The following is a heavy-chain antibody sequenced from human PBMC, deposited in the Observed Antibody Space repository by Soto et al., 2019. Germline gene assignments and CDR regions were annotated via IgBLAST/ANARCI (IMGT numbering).Heavy chain of an antibody. Sequence: QVQLVQSGAEVKKPGSSVKVSCKAPGGTFSSYAISWVRQAPGQGLEWMGGVIPIFGTAKYAQKFQGRVTITADESPSTGYMELRSLRSADTALYYCARSQGGSSSLDIYYYYYYGMDVWGQGTTVTVSS. CDR1: GGTFSSYA. CDR2: VIPIFGTA. CDR3: ARSQGGSSSLDIYYYYYYGMDV. V-gene: IGHV1-69*01. D-gene: IGHD2-15*01. J-gene: IGHJ6*02.